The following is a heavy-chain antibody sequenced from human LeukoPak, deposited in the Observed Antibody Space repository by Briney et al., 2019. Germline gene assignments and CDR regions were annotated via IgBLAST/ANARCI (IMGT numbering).Heavy chain of an antibody. Sequence: PGGSLRLSCAASGFTFSSYAMSWVRQAPGKGLEWVSTFSNTGSAYYADSVKGRFTISRDNSKSSLYLRMNCLRAEDTALYYCAKDSYDFWSGFDYWGRGTLVTVSS. CDR1: GFTFSSYA. CDR2: FSNTGSA. CDR3: AKDSYDFWSGFDY. J-gene: IGHJ4*02. D-gene: IGHD3-3*01. V-gene: IGHV3-23*01.